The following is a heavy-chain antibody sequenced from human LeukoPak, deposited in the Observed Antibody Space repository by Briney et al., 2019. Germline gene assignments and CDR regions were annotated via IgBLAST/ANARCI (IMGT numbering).Heavy chain of an antibody. CDR1: GFPFSTYS. CDR2: ITSTSGTI. CDR3: ARVRGGNYQPLNFDY. D-gene: IGHD4/OR15-4a*01. V-gene: IGHV3-48*02. Sequence: GGSLRLFCAASGFPFSTYSMKWARQAPGKALEWLSYITSTSGTIYYADSVKGRFTISRDNAKNSLYLQMNSLRDEDTAVYYCARVRGGNYQPLNFDYWGQGTLLTVSS. J-gene: IGHJ4*02.